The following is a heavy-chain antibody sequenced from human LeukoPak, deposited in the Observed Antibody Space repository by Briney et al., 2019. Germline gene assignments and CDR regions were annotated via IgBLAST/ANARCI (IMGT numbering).Heavy chain of an antibody. CDR3: TRERRGADGFDI. J-gene: IGHJ3*02. CDR2: IKSKTDGGTT. D-gene: IGHD3-10*01. CDR1: GFTFSNAW. V-gene: IGHV3-15*01. Sequence: GGSLRLSCAASGFTFSNAWMTWVRQAPGKGLEWVGRIKSKTDGGTTDYAAPVKGRFTISRDDSTSIAYMQMNSLKAEDTAVYYCTRERRGADGFDIWGHGTMVTVSS.